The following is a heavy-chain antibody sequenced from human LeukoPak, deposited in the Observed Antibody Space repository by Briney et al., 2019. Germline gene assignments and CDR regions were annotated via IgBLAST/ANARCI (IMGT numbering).Heavy chain of an antibody. CDR3: ARELPREVTLDF. CDR1: GFTMKNFG. V-gene: IGHV3-74*01. D-gene: IGHD2-21*02. CDR2: INAEGSRI. Sequence: GGSLRLSCVASGFTMKNFGMHWVRQAPGKGLVWVSRINAEGSRIGYADSVKGRFTFSRDNARNTLYLQMNSLRAEDTGVYYCARELPREVTLDFWGQGTLVTVSS. J-gene: IGHJ4*02.